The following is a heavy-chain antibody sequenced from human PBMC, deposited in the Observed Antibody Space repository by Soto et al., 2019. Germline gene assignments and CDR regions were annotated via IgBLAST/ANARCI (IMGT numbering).Heavy chain of an antibody. CDR3: EIVINYYGSGSYYEY. Sequence: QVQLQESGPGLVKPSQTLSLTCTVSGGSSSSGGYYWSWIRQHPGKGLEWIGYIYYSGSTYYNPSRKSRVTISEDTSKSQCSLKLSSVTAADTAVYYWEIVINYYGSGSYYEYWGQGTLVTVSS. J-gene: IGHJ4*02. D-gene: IGHD3-10*01. CDR1: GGSSSSGGYY. CDR2: IYYSGST. V-gene: IGHV4-31*03.